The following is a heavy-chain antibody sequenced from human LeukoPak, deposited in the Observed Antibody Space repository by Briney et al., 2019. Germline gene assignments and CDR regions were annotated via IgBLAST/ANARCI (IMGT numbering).Heavy chain of an antibody. Sequence: PGGSLRLSCAASGFTFSSYWMSWVRQAPGKGLEWVANIKQDGSEKYYVDSVKGRFTISRDNAKNSLYLQMNSLRAEDTAVYYCASKGGVYSSSWYSNYYYYYMDVWGKGTTVTVSS. V-gene: IGHV3-7*03. J-gene: IGHJ6*03. CDR3: ASKGGVYSSSWYSNYYYYYMDV. CDR1: GFTFSSYW. D-gene: IGHD6-13*01. CDR2: IKQDGSEK.